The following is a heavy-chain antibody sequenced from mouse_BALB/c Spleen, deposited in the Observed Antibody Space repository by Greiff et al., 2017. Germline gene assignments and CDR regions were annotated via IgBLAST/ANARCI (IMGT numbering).Heavy chain of an antibody. J-gene: IGHJ1*01. CDR2: IDPETGGT. CDR1: GYTFTDYE. Sequence: QVQLQQSGAELVRPGASVTLSCKASGYTFTDYEMHWVKQTPVHGLEWIGAIDPETGGTAYNQKFKGKATLTADKSSSTAYMELRSLTSEDSAVYYCTSRVFDVWGAGTTVTVSS. CDR3: TSRVFDV. V-gene: IGHV1-15*01.